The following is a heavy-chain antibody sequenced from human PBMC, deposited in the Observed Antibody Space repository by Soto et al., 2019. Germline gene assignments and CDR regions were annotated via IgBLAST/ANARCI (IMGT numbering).Heavy chain of an antibody. J-gene: IGHJ5*02. D-gene: IGHD6-13*01. CDR1: GGSIISSSYY. CDR3: ARRLAPYSSSWLYNWFDP. CDR2: IYYSGST. V-gene: IGHV4-39*01. Sequence: SETLSLTCTVSGGSIISSSYYWGWLRQPPGKGLEWIGSIYYSGSTYYNPSLKSRVTISVDTSKNQFSLKLSSVTAADTAVYYCARRLAPYSSSWLYNWFDPWGQGTLVTVSS.